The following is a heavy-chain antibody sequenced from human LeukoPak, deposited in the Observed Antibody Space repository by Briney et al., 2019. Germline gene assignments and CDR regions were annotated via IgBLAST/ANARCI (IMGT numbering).Heavy chain of an antibody. V-gene: IGHV4-34*01. CDR2: INHSGST. J-gene: IGHJ4*02. CDR3: ARSRGYYYDSSGYLFDY. CDR1: GGSFSGYY. D-gene: IGHD3-22*01. Sequence: SETLSLTCAVYGGSFSGYYWSWIRQPPGKGLEWIGEINHSGSTNYNPSLKSRVTISVDTSKNQFSLKLSSVTAADTAVYYCARSRGYYYDSSGYLFDYWGQGTLVTVSS.